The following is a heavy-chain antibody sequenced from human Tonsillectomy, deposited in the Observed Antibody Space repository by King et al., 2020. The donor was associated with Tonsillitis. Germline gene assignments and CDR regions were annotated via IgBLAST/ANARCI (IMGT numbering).Heavy chain of an antibody. V-gene: IGHV3-23*04. D-gene: IGHD3-3*01. CDR2: MSGAGAGT. CDR1: GLTFRTYA. Sequence: VQLVESGGGLVQPGGSLRLSGAASGLTFRTYAMTWVRQAPGKGLDWVSVMSGAGAGTYDADSVKGRFTISRDNSKNRLYLKMTSLRAEDTAIYYCAKVPYDFWSGGLYYAMDVWGQGTTVTVSS. J-gene: IGHJ6*02. CDR3: AKVPYDFWSGGLYYAMDV.